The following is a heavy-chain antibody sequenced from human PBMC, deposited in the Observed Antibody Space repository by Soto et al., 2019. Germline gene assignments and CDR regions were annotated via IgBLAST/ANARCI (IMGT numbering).Heavy chain of an antibody. CDR2: ISYSGST. J-gene: IGHJ4*02. CDR3: ARDLIFSRRSGFDY. CDR1: GGSISSYY. V-gene: IGHV4-59*01. Sequence: PSETLSLTCAVSGGSISSYYWSWIRQPPGKGLEWIGYISYSGSTNYNPSLKSRVTISVDTSKNQFSLKLSSVTAADTAVYYCARDLIFSRRSGFDYWGQGTLVTVSS. D-gene: IGHD3-3*01.